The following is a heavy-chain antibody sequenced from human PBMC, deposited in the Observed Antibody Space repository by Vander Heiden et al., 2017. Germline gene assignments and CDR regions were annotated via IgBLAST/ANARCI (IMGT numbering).Heavy chain of an antibody. CDR3: AADVPEPLAQIDY. J-gene: IGHJ4*02. CDR2: VKSKIDGGTT. D-gene: IGHD1-1*01. CDR1: GFTFTYAW. V-gene: IGHV3-15*01. Sequence: EVQLVESGGGLAKSWESLRLSCAASGFTFTYAWMSWVRQAPGKGLEWVGRVKSKIDGGTTDYAAPVKGRFTISRDDSKNTLTLQMNSLNSEDTAVYYCAADVPEPLAQIDYWGRGIVVTVSS.